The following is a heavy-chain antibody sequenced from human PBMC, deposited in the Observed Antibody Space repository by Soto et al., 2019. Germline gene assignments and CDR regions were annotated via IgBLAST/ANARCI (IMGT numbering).Heavy chain of an antibody. J-gene: IGHJ4*02. V-gene: IGHV1-3*04. CDR2: INTGNGDT. CDR3: ARGAPPIDY. Sequence: ASVKVSCKASGYSFDGYGMHWVRQAPGQRLEWMGWINTGNGDTKYSQKFQGRVTITRDTSASTTYMELSTLRSEDTAVYYCARGAPPIDYWGQGTLVTVS. CDR1: GYSFDGYG.